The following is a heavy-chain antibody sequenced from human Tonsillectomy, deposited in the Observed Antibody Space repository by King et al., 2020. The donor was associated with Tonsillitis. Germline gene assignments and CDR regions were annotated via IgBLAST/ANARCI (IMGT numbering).Heavy chain of an antibody. D-gene: IGHD2-15*01. J-gene: IGHJ6*03. CDR2: IYSSGST. CDR3: ARDTEYCSGGSCYGAYYMDV. CDR1: GGSISSYY. V-gene: IGHV4-59*01. Sequence: VQLQESGPGLVKPSETLSLTCPVSGGSISSYYWSWIRQPPGKGLEWIGYIYSSGSTNYNPSLTSRVTISVDTSKNQYSLKLSSVTAADTAVYYCARDTEYCSGGSCYGAYYMDVWGKGTPVTVSS.